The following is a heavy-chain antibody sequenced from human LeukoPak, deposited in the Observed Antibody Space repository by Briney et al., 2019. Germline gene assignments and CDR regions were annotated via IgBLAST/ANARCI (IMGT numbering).Heavy chain of an antibody. CDR3: ARGVTLDY. V-gene: IGHV3-48*03. Sequence: PGGSLRLSCAASGFTFSTYEMNWVRQAPGKGLEWVSYISSGDNITFYADSVKGRFIISRDNAKNSLYLQINSLRAEDTAVYYCARGVTLDYWGQGTLVTVSS. J-gene: IGHJ4*02. CDR2: ISSGDNIT. D-gene: IGHD2-21*02. CDR1: GFTFSTYE.